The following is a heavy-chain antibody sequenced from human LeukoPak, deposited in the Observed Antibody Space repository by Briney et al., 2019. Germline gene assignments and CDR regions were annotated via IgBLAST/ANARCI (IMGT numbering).Heavy chain of an antibody. D-gene: IGHD1-26*01. V-gene: IGHV1-18*01. CDR3: ARDGLSGSYYYYYYMDV. J-gene: IGHJ6*03. CDR1: GYTFTNYG. Sequence: ASVKVSCKASGYTFTNYGISWVRQAPGQGLEWMGWISAYNGNTNYAQKLQGRVTMTTDTSTSTAYMELRSLRSDDTAVYYCARDGLSGSYYYYYYMDVWGKGTTVTVSS. CDR2: ISAYNGNT.